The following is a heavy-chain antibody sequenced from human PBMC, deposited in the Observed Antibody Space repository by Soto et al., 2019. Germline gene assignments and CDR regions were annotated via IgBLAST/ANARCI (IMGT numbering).Heavy chain of an antibody. CDR2: IKQDGSDK. CDR1: GFTFSNYW. V-gene: IGHV3-7*01. Sequence: GGSLRLSCAASGFTFSNYWMTWVRQCPGKGLEWVASIKQDGSDKYYVDSVKGRFTISRDNAKKSLYLQMNSLRAEDTAVYYCARDYDFWSGSNDNYYYFLDVWGKGTTVTVSS. J-gene: IGHJ6*03. CDR3: ARDYDFWSGSNDNYYYFLDV. D-gene: IGHD3-3*01.